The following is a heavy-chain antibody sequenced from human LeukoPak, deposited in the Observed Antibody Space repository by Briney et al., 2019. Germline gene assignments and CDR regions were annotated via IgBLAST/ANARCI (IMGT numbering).Heavy chain of an antibody. CDR3: AREGDSSGYYNYYFDY. CDR1: GFTFSSYS. D-gene: IGHD3-22*01. J-gene: IGHJ4*02. CDR2: ISSSSSYI. V-gene: IGHV3-21*04. Sequence: GGSLRLSCAASGFTFSSYSMNWVRQAPGKGLEWVSSISSSSSYIYYADSVKGRFTISRDNAKNTLYLQMNSLRAEDTAVYYCAREGDSSGYYNYYFDYWGQGTLVTVSS.